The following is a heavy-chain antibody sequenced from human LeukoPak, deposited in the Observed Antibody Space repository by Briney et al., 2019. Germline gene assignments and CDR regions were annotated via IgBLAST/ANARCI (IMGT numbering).Heavy chain of an antibody. CDR1: GFTFSSYT. J-gene: IGHJ5*02. V-gene: IGHV3-21*01. CDR2: ISSSSSYI. CDR3: ARDSLWSGYYPYSWFDP. Sequence: GGSLRLSCAASGFTFSSYTTNWVRQAPGKGLEWVSSISSSSSYIYYADSVKGRFTISRDNAKNSLYLQMNSLRADDTAVYYCARDSLWSGYYPYSWFDPWGQGTLVTVSS. D-gene: IGHD3-3*01.